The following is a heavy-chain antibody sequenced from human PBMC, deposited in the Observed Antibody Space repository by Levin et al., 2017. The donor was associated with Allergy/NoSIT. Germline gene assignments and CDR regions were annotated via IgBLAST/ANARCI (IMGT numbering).Heavy chain of an antibody. V-gene: IGHV3-30*18. CDR1: GFTFSSYG. D-gene: IGHD6-13*01. CDR3: AKDRVLRGAAAGRNARRYYYYGMDV. CDR2: ISYDGSNK. Sequence: GGSLRLSCAASGFTFSSYGMHWVRQAPGKGLEWVAVISYDGSNKYYADSVKGRFTISRDNSKNTLYLQMNSLRAEDTAVYYCAKDRVLRGAAAGRNARRYYYYGMDVWGQGTTVTVSS. J-gene: IGHJ6*02.